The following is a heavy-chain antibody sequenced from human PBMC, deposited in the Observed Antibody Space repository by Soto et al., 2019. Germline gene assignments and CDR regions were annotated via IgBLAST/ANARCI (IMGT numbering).Heavy chain of an antibody. Sequence: ITLKESGPTVVKPTQTLTLTCTFSGFSLSTSGEGVGWIRQPPGKALEWLAFIYWGDDQRYSPSLKSRLTITKDTSKNQVVLTLTNVDPVDTATYYCAHLVRGVNYWPYFDYWGQGTLVTVSS. CDR3: AHLVRGVNYWPYFDY. CDR2: IYWGDDQ. V-gene: IGHV2-5*02. D-gene: IGHD1-7*01. J-gene: IGHJ4*02. CDR1: GFSLSTSGEG.